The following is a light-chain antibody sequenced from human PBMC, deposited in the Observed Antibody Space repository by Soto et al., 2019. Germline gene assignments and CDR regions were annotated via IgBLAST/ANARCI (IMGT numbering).Light chain of an antibody. CDR3: VQTTHWPYT. J-gene: IGKJ2*01. CDR2: KIS. CDR1: QSLVHSDGNTY. V-gene: IGKV2-30*02. Sequence: DVVMTQSPLSLPVTLGQPASISCRSTQSLVHSDGNTYLTLFHQRPGHSPRRLIYKISDRDSGVPDRFSSSGSGTHFPLKVSRVEAEDVGIYFCVQTTHWPYTFGQGTKLEIK.